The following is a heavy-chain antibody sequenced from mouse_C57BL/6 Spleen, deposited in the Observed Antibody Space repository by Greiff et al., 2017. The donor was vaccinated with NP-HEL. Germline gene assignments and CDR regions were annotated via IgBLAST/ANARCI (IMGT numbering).Heavy chain of an antibody. V-gene: IGHV1-80*01. J-gene: IGHJ1*03. CDR1: GYAFSSYW. CDR2: IYPGDGDT. CDR3: ARSHYGSSYWYFDV. D-gene: IGHD1-1*01. Sequence: QVQLKESGAELVKPGASVKISCKASGYAFSSYWMNWVKQRPGKGLEWIGQIYPGDGDTNYNGKFKGKATLTADKSSSTAYMQLSSLTSEDSAVYFCARSHYGSSYWYFDVWGTGTTVTVSS.